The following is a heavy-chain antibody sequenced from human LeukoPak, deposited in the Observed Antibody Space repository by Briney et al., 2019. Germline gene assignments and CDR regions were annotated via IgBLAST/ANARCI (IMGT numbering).Heavy chain of an antibody. Sequence: GGSLRLSCAASGFVFSSYSMNWVRQAPGKGLGWVSFLIVGNGNQHYAGSVKGRFTISRDDAKNSLYLQMNSLRAEDTAVYYCARDRNGGSFDYWGQGTLVTVSS. V-gene: IGHV3-48*01. D-gene: IGHD4-23*01. CDR1: GFVFSSYS. J-gene: IGHJ4*02. CDR2: LIVGNGNQ. CDR3: ARDRNGGSFDY.